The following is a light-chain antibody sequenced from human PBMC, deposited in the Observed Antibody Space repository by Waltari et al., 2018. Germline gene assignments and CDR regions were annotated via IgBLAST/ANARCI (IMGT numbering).Light chain of an antibody. V-gene: IGLV2-8*01. J-gene: IGLJ3*02. CDR3: VSHGGANNFWV. CDR2: EFN. CDR1: SSDVGAYDP. Sequence: QSALTPPPSASGSPGQSVTISCPGSSSDVGAYDPVSWYQQHTHKAPQLLIYEFNRRPSGVPDRFSGSKSGNTASLTVSGLQADDEAHYYCVSHGGANNFWVFGGGTMLTVL.